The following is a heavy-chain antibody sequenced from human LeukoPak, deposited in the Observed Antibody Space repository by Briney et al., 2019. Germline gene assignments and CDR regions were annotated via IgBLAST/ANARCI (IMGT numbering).Heavy chain of an antibody. Sequence: GASVKVSCKASGYTFTGYYMHWVRQAPGQGLEWMGWINPNSGGTNYAQKFQGRVTMTRDTSISTAYMELSRLRSDDTAVYYCASSYASGTYYTPNDYWGQGTLVTVSS. CDR3: ASSYASGTYYTPNDY. CDR1: GYTFTGYY. J-gene: IGHJ4*02. D-gene: IGHD3-10*01. V-gene: IGHV1-2*02. CDR2: INPNSGGT.